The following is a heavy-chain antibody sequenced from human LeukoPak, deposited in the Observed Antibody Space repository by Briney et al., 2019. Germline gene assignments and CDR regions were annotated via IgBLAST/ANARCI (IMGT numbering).Heavy chain of an antibody. CDR2: IWYDGSNK. V-gene: IGHV3-33*01. J-gene: IGHJ4*02. D-gene: IGHD6-13*01. CDR1: GFTFSSYG. Sequence: PGGSLRLSCAASGFTFSSYGMRWVRQAPGKGLEWVAVIWYDGSNKYYADSVKGRFTISRDNSKNTLYLQMNSLRAEDTAVYYCARVEAAGTHVDYWGQGTLVTVSS. CDR3: ARVEAAGTHVDY.